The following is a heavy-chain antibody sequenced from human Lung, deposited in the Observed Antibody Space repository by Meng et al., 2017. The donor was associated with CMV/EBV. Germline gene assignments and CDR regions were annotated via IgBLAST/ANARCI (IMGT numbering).Heavy chain of an antibody. CDR2: ISSTGYL. D-gene: IGHD1-1*01. CDR1: GASISSNY. CDR3: AGPDDKGSSPHDPFDI. Sequence: GSLRLXCTVSGASISSNYWSWSRRPPGKGLEYIGSISSTGYLEYSPSLKGRVTISLDTSKNHFSLKLTSVTAADTAMYYCAGPDDKGSSPHDPFDIWGELTXVTVSS. J-gene: IGHJ3*02. V-gene: IGHV4-59*01.